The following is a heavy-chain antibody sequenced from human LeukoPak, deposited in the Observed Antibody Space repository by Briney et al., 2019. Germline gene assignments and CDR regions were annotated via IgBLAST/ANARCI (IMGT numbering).Heavy chain of an antibody. Sequence: GRSLRLSCAASGFTFSRHGMHWVHQAPGKGLEGVAVIWYDGSNRYYADSVKGRFTISRDNSKNTLYLQVNSLRAEDTAVYYCARDMATDYFDYWGQGTLVTVSS. CDR2: IWYDGSNR. J-gene: IGHJ4*02. D-gene: IGHD5-24*01. V-gene: IGHV3-33*01. CDR1: GFTFSRHG. CDR3: ARDMATDYFDY.